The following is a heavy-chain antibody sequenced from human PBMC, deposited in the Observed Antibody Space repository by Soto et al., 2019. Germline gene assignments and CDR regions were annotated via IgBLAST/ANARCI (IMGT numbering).Heavy chain of an antibody. J-gene: IGHJ3*02. CDR2: IWYDGSNK. Sequence: PGGSLRLSCAASGFTFSSYSMNWGRQAPGKGLEWVAVIWYDGSNKYYADSVKGRFTISRDNSKNTLYLQMNSLRAEDTAVYYCARGFWDSYRSSDAFDIWGQGTMVTVSS. CDR3: ARGFWDSYRSSDAFDI. D-gene: IGHD3-16*02. V-gene: IGHV3-33*08. CDR1: GFTFSSYS.